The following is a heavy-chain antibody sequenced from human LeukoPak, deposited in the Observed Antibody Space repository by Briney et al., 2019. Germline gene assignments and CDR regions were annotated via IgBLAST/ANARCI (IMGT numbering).Heavy chain of an antibody. V-gene: IGHV4-4*02. CDR2: IYHSGST. CDR1: GGSISSSNW. Sequence: PSETLSLTCAVSGGSISSSNWWSWVRQPPGQGLEWIGEIYHSGSTNYNPSLKSRVTISVDTSKNQFSLTLNSVTAADTAVYYCARDRNSGFDYWGQGTLVTVSS. D-gene: IGHD4-23*01. CDR3: ARDRNSGFDY. J-gene: IGHJ4*02.